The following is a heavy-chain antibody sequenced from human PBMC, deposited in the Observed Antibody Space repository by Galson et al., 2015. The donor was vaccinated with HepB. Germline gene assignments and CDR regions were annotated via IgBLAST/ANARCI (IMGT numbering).Heavy chain of an antibody. CDR2: ISTNGSV. J-gene: IGHJ4*02. D-gene: IGHD1-26*01. Sequence: SLRLSCAVSGFSFRDYFMSWIRQTPGKGLEWVSYISTNGSVKYAENVKGRFTISRDNAGNSLHLQMRSLTVEDTAIYYCAREKSGNFYTFDSWGQGTLVTVSS. CDR1: GFSFRDYF. CDR3: AREKSGNFYTFDS. V-gene: IGHV3-11*01.